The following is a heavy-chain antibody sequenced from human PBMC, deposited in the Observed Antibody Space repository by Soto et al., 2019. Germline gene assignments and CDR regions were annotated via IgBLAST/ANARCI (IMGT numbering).Heavy chain of an antibody. CDR3: ASDPSYYASEL. CDR2: ISGSGSTI. CDR1: GFSFSDYY. Sequence: GGSLRLSCAASGFSFSDYYVTWIRQAPGKGLEWVSYISGSGSTIYYADSVKGRFTVSRDNAKKSLFLQMNSLRAEDTAVYYCASDPSYYASELWGQGTLITVSS. J-gene: IGHJ4*02. V-gene: IGHV3-11*01. D-gene: IGHD3-10*01.